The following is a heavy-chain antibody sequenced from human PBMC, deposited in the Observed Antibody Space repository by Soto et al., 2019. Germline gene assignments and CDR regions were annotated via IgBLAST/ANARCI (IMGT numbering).Heavy chain of an antibody. D-gene: IGHD1-1*01. CDR2: IYDSGST. CDR1: GGSISSGGYS. J-gene: IGHJ4*02. V-gene: IGHV4-30-2*01. Sequence: SETLSLTCAVSGGSISSGGYSWSWIRQPPGKGLEWIGYIYDSGSTYYNPSLNSRVTISVDRSKNQFSLKLSSVTAADTAVYYCASRDTNTYNRRFDYWGRGILVTVSS. CDR3: ASRDTNTYNRRFDY.